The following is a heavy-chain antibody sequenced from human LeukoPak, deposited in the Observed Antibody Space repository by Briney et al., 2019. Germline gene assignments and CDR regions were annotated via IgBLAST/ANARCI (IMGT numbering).Heavy chain of an antibody. V-gene: IGHV3-21*01. CDR2: ISSSSSYI. Sequence: TGGSLRLSCAASGFTFSSYSMNWVRQAPGKGLEWVSSISSSSSYIYYADSVKDRFTISRDNAKNSLYLQMNSLRAEDTAVYYCARDLDYTSPGFDYWGQGTLVTVSS. D-gene: IGHD4-11*01. J-gene: IGHJ4*02. CDR3: ARDLDYTSPGFDY. CDR1: GFTFSSYS.